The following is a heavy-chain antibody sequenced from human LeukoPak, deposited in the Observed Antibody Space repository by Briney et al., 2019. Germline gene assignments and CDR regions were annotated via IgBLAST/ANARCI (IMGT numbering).Heavy chain of an antibody. D-gene: IGHD3-10*01. Sequence: SETLSLTCAVSGYSISSGFYWAWVRQPLGKGLEYIGSVFHSGTTYYNPSLKSRVTISVDTSKNQFSLNLSSVTAADTAVYFCARVLMWFGEPKYCFDSWGQGTLVTVSS. V-gene: IGHV4-38-2*01. CDR3: ARVLMWFGEPKYCFDS. CDR1: GYSISSGFY. J-gene: IGHJ5*01. CDR2: VFHSGTT.